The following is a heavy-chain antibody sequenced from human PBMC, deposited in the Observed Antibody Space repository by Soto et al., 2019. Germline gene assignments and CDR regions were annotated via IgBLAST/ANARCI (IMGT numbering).Heavy chain of an antibody. V-gene: IGHV4-4*07. D-gene: IGHD3-3*01. CDR2: IYSSGGT. Sequence: SETLSLTCTVSGGAVSGYYWTWIRQSAGKGLEWIGRIYSSGGTKYNPSLQSRVTMSLDTSKNQFSLRLSSVTAADTAVYYCARGQRFSDSFDPWGQGTLVTVSP. J-gene: IGHJ5*02. CDR3: ARGQRFSDSFDP. CDR1: GGAVSGYY.